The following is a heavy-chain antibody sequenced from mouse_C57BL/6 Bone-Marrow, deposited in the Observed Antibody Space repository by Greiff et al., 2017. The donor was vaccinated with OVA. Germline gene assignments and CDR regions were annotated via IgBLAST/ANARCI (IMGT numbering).Heavy chain of an antibody. D-gene: IGHD2-3*01. Sequence: QVQLKQSGAELARPGASVKLSCKASGYTFTSYGISWVKQRTGKGLEWIGEIYPRSGNTYYNEKFKGKATLTADKSSSTAYMELRSLTSEDSAVYFCARWEWLLRDYAMDYWGQGTSVTVSA. V-gene: IGHV1-81*01. CDR3: ARWEWLLRDYAMDY. CDR2: IYPRSGNT. J-gene: IGHJ4*01. CDR1: GYTFTSYG.